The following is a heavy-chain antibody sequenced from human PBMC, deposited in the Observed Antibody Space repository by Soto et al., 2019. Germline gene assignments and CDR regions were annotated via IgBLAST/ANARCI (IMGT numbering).Heavy chain of an antibody. D-gene: IGHD6-19*01. V-gene: IGHV1-69*13. J-gene: IGHJ5*02. CDR2: IIPIFGTA. Sequence: GASVKVSCKASGGTFSSYAISWVRQAPGQGLEWMGGIIPIFGTANYAQKFQGRVTITADESTSTAYMELSSLRSEDTAVYYCARGPPSFPGIAVARRDNWFDPWGQGTLVTVSS. CDR3: ARGPPSFPGIAVARRDNWFDP. CDR1: GGTFSSYA.